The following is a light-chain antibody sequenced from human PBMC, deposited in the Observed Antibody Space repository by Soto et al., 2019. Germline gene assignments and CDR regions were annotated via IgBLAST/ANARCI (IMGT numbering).Light chain of an antibody. CDR1: SSDVGGYNY. J-gene: IGLJ1*01. CDR2: EVT. CDR3: SSYAGSNIFYV. Sequence: QSALTQPPSASGSPGQSVTISCTGTSSDVGGYNYVSWYQQHPGKAPKLMIYEVTKRPSGVPDRFSGSKSGNTASLTVSGLQDEDEAAYYCSSYAGSNIFYVFGTGTKLTVL. V-gene: IGLV2-8*01.